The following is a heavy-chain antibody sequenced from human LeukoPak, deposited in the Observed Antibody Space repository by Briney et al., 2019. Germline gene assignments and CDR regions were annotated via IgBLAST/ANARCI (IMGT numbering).Heavy chain of an antibody. Sequence: GESLKISCKGSGYSFTSYWIGWVRQMPGKVLEWVGIIYPNDSNTRYSPSFQGQVTISADKSISTAYLHWSSLKASDTAIYYCARRRGSSTGQFDYWGQGTLVTVSS. CDR1: GYSFTSYW. J-gene: IGHJ4*02. V-gene: IGHV5-51*01. D-gene: IGHD2-2*01. CDR3: ARRRGSSTGQFDY. CDR2: IYPNDSNT.